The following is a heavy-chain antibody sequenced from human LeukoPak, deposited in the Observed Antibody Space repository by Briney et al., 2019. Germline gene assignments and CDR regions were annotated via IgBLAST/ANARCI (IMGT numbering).Heavy chain of an antibody. CDR2: INQDGSEK. D-gene: IGHD3-9*01. CDR1: GFTFSSYW. CDR3: AGGPDILAY. V-gene: IGHV3-7*04. J-gene: IGHJ4*02. Sequence: SGGSLRLSCVVSGFTFSSYWMSWVRLPPGKGLEWVANINQDGSEKYYVDSVKGRFTISRDNAKNSLYLQMNSLRSEDTAVYYCAGGPDILAYWGQGTLVTVSS.